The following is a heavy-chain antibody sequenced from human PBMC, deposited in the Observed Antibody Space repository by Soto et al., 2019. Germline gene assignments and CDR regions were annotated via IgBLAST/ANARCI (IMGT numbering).Heavy chain of an antibody. CDR3: ARDPPCCSSTSCYLFDY. D-gene: IGHD2-2*01. Sequence: QVQLVQSGAEVKKPGASVKVSCKASGYTFTGYYMHWVRQAPGQGLEWMGWINPNSGGTNYAQKFQGRVTMTRDTSISTAYMELSRLRSDDTAVYYCARDPPCCSSTSCYLFDYWGQGTLVTVSS. CDR2: INPNSGGT. V-gene: IGHV1-2*02. J-gene: IGHJ4*02. CDR1: GYTFTGYY.